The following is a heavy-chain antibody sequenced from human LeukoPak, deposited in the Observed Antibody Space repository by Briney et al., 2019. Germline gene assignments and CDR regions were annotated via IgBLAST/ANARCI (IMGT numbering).Heavy chain of an antibody. CDR3: ARVRNLVAAAGTRWSPFDY. CDR2: IIPIFGTA. J-gene: IGHJ4*02. CDR1: GGTFSSYA. D-gene: IGHD6-13*01. V-gene: IGHV1-69*13. Sequence: SVKVSCKASGGTFSSYAISWVRQAPGQGLEWMGGIIPIFGTANYAQKFQGRVTITADESTSTAYMELSSLRSDDPAVYYCARVRNLVAAAGTRWSPFDYWGQGTLVTVSS.